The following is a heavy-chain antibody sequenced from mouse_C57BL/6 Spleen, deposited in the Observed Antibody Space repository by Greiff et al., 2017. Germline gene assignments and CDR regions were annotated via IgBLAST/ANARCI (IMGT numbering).Heavy chain of an antibody. D-gene: IGHD1-1*01. J-gene: IGHJ4*01. CDR1: GYAFSSYW. CDR3: ARDWGYGSSYYAMDY. V-gene: IGHV1-80*01. Sequence: VPLQQSGAELVKPGASVKISCKASGYAFSSYWMNWVKQRPGKGLEWIGQIYPGDGDTNYNGKFKGKATLTADQSSSTAYMQLSSLTSEDAAVYFCARDWGYGSSYYAMDYWGQGTSVTVSS. CDR2: IYPGDGDT.